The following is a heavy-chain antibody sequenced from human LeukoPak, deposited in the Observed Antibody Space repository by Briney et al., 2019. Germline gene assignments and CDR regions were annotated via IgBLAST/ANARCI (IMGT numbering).Heavy chain of an antibody. CDR1: GFTFSSYG. D-gene: IGHD1-20*01. J-gene: IGHJ5*02. V-gene: IGHV3-30*02. CDR2: IRYDGSNK. CDR3: AKDYGISGTGGAWLDP. Sequence: PGGSLRPSCAASGFTFSSYGMHWVRQAPGKGLEWVAFIRYDGSNKKYADSVKGRFTISRDNSKNTLFVQMNSLRAEDTAVYYCAKDYGISGTGGAWLDPWGQGTLVTVSS.